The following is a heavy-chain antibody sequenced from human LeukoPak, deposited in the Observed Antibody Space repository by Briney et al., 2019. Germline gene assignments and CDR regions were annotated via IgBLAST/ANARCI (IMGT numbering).Heavy chain of an antibody. J-gene: IGHJ3*02. CDR1: GFSISTYN. CDR2: ISSSSLYI. D-gene: IGHD6-13*01. CDR3: AKDTGIAAAGTGAFDI. Sequence: PGGSLRLSCAASGFSISTYNINWVRQAPGKGLEWVSSISSSSLYIYYADSVKGRFTISRDNAKNSLYLQMNSLRAEDTALYYCAKDTGIAAAGTGAFDIWGQGTMVTVSS. V-gene: IGHV3-21*04.